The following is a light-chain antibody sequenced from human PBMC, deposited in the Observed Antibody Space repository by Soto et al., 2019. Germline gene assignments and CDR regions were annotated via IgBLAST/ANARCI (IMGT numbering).Light chain of an antibody. CDR3: EQYNSYST. CDR2: DAS. J-gene: IGKJ1*01. V-gene: IGKV1-5*01. Sequence: DIQMTQSPSTLSASVGDRVTITCRASQSISSWLAWYQQKPGKAPKLLIYDASSLESGVPSRFSGSGSGTEFTLTISSLHPDDFATYHCEQYNSYSTFGQGT. CDR1: QSISSW.